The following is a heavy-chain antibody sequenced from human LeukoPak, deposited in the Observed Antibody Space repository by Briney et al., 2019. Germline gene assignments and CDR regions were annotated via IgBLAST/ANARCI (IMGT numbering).Heavy chain of an antibody. V-gene: IGHV3-30*02. CDR1: GFTFSSYG. CDR2: IRYDGSNK. D-gene: IGHD2-2*01. CDR3: AKDVRYCSSTSCYSPHYYYYYMDV. Sequence: GGSLRLSCAASGFTFSSYGMHWVRQAPGKGLEWVAFIRYDGSNKYYADSVKGRFTISRDNSKNTLYLQMNSLRAEDTAVYYCAKDVRYCSSTSCYSPHYYYYYMDVWGKGTTVTISS. J-gene: IGHJ6*03.